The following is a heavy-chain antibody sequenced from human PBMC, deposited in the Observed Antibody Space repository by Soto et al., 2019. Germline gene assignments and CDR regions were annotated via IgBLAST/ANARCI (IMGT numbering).Heavy chain of an antibody. V-gene: IGHV1-2*02. CDR2: INPNSGGT. CDR3: ARDTPPTDY. J-gene: IGHJ4*02. CDR1: GYTFTGYY. Sequence: ASVKVSCKASGYTFTGYYMHWVRQAPGQGLEWMGWINPNSGGTNYAQKFQGRVTMTRNTSISTAYMELSSLRSDDTAVYYCARDTPPTDYWGQGTLVTVSS.